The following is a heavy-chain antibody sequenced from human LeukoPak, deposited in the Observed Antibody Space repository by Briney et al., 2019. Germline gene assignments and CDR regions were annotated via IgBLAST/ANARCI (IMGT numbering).Heavy chain of an antibody. CDR3: ARRLGSYSDY. CDR1: GFTVSTNY. Sequence: GRSLRLSCAASGFTVSTNYMSWVRQAPGKGLEWLSIIYSGGSTYYADSVKGRFTISRDNSKNTLYLQMNSLRAEDTAVYYCARRLGSYSDYWGQGTLVTVSS. D-gene: IGHD1-26*01. V-gene: IGHV3-66*01. CDR2: IYSGGST. J-gene: IGHJ4*02.